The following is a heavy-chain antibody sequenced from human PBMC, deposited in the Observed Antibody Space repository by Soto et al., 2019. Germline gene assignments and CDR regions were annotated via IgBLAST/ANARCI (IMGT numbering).Heavy chain of an antibody. D-gene: IGHD3-3*01. Sequence: GGSLRLSCAASGFTFSSYAMSWVRQAPGKGLEWVSAISGSGGSTYYVDSVKGRFTISRDNSKNTLYLQMNSLRAEDTAVYYCAKSGGSNYDFWSGYYPPFDYWGQGTLVTVSS. CDR2: ISGSGGST. CDR3: AKSGGSNYDFWSGYYPPFDY. J-gene: IGHJ4*02. CDR1: GFTFSSYA. V-gene: IGHV3-23*01.